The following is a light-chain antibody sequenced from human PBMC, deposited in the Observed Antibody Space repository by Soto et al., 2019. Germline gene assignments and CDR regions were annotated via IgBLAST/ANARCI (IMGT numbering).Light chain of an antibody. Sequence: EIVLTQSPGTLSLSLGERATLSCRASQSVSSTYLAWYQQKPGQAPRLLIYGVSSRATGIPDRFSGSGSGTDFTLTTSRLEPEDFAVYYCQQYGSSPRTFGQGTKV. J-gene: IGKJ1*01. CDR2: GVS. CDR3: QQYGSSPRT. V-gene: IGKV3-20*01. CDR1: QSVSSTY.